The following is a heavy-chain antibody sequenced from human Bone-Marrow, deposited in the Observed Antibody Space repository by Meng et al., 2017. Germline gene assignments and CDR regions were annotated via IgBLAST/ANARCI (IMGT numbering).Heavy chain of an antibody. V-gene: IGHV3-73*01. CDR2: IETKPNNYAT. D-gene: IGHD3-10*01. CDR3: AKGGYVSGSSYSPIDY. CDR1: GVTFSGSD. Sequence: GGSLRLSCAVSGVTFSGSDIHWVRQASGKGLEWVGRIETKPNNYATSYAASVRGRFTISRDDSKNTAYLQMNSLRAEDTAVYYCAKGGYVSGSSYSPIDYWGQGTLVTVSS. J-gene: IGHJ4*02.